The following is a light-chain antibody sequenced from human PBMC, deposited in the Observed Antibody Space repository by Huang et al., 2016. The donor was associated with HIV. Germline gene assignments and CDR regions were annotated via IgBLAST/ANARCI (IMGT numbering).Light chain of an antibody. J-gene: IGKJ1*01. CDR1: QSLIHSNGNNY. CDR3: MQVLQTPRT. CDR2: LGS. V-gene: IGKV2-28*01. Sequence: DIVMTQSPLSLPVTPGEPASISCRSSQSLIHSNGNNYLDWYLQKPGQSPLLLIYLGSNRASWVPDRFSGGGSGTYFTLNISRVEAEDVGIYYCMQVLQTPRTFGQGTKVEI.